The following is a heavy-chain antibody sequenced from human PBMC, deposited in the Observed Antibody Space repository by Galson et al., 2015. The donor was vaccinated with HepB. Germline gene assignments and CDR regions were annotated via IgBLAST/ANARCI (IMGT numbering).Heavy chain of an antibody. J-gene: IGHJ6*02. Sequence: SVKVSCKASGHTFTDYYIHWVRQAPGQGLEWMGRISPNGGDTYYAQKFQGRVTMTRDTPISTAYMELTRLRSDDTATYYCARGYYDYWSGYPPNYGMDVWGQETAVTVSS. D-gene: IGHD3-3*01. CDR2: ISPNGGDT. V-gene: IGHV1-2*06. CDR1: GHTFTDYY. CDR3: ARGYYDYWSGYPPNYGMDV.